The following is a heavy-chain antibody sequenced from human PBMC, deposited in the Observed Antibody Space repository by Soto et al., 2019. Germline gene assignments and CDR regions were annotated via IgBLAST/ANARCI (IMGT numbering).Heavy chain of an antibody. J-gene: IGHJ5*02. V-gene: IGHV3-23*01. D-gene: IGHD1-26*01. CDR1: GFIFENFG. CDR3: AKNQGVELVPLATVDWFDP. Sequence: GGSLRLSCAASGFIFENFGMSWVRQAPGKGLEWISSISGSCFKKYYAGSVKGRFTISRDNSKSTVYLELNNLSAEDTAVYHCAKNQGVELVPLATVDWFDPWGQGSVVTVSS. CDR2: ISGSCFKK.